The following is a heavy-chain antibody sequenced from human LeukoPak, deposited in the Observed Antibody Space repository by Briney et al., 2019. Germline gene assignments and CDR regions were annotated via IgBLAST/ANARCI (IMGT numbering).Heavy chain of an antibody. CDR1: GYTFTTYY. D-gene: IGHD3-16*01. CDR2: INPSGGAT. J-gene: IGHJ4*02. Sequence: ASVKVSCKASGYTFTTYYIHWVRQAPGLGLEWVGIINPSGGATTCAQKFQGRVTMTRDTSTSTVYMELSSLTSEDTAVYYCARGLGDEYFDYWGQGTLVTVSS. V-gene: IGHV1-46*01. CDR3: ARGLGDEYFDY.